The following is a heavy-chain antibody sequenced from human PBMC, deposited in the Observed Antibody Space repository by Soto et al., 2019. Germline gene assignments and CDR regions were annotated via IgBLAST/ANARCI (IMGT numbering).Heavy chain of an antibody. CDR3: ARDLGSPYGIDV. J-gene: IGHJ6*02. V-gene: IGHV1-2*02. CDR1: GYTFTGYY. Sequence: ASVKVSCKASGYTFTGYYMHWVRQAPGQGLEWMGGVNPNSGGTNYAQKFQGRVTMTRDTSISTAYMELSRLRSDDTAVYYCARDLGSPYGIDVWGQGTTVTVSS. D-gene: IGHD3-10*01. CDR2: VNPNSGGT.